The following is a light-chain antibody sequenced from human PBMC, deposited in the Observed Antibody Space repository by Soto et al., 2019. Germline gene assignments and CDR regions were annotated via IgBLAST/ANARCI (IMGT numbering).Light chain of an antibody. V-gene: IGKV3-20*01. CDR2: GAS. CDR1: QTVSNSY. CDR3: QQYATAPWT. J-gene: IGKJ1*01. Sequence: EIVLTQSPGTLSLSPGARATLSCKASQTVSNSYVAWYQQKRGQGPRLLIYGASSRATGIPDKFSGSGSGTEFTLTISRLEPEDFAVYSCQQYATAPWTFGQGTKVDIK.